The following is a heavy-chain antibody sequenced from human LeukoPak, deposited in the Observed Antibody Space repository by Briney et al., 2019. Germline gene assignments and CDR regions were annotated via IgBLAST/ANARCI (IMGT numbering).Heavy chain of an antibody. D-gene: IGHD3-16*02. CDR2: INKDGGEK. J-gene: IGHJ4*02. Sequence: GGSLRLSCAASGFTFSSYWMSWVRQAPGKGLEWVANINKDGGEKYYVDSVKGRFTISRDNAKNSLYLQMNSLRAEDTAVYYCAKDYRANSFDYWGQGTLVTVSS. CDR1: GFTFSSYW. V-gene: IGHV3-7*03. CDR3: AKDYRANSFDY.